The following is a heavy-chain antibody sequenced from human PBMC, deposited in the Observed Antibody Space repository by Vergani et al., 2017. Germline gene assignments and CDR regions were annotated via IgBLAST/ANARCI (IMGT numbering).Heavy chain of an antibody. CDR1: GFTFSSYG. CDR3: ARDHGYSSSWYYFDY. Sequence: QVQLVESGGGVVPPGRSLRLSCAASGFTFSSYGMHWVRQAPGKGLEWVAVIWYDGSNKYYADSVKGRFTISRDNSKNTLYLQMNSLGAEDTAVYYCARDHGYSSSWYYFDYWGQGTLVTVSS. D-gene: IGHD6-13*01. CDR2: IWYDGSNK. V-gene: IGHV3-33*01. J-gene: IGHJ4*02.